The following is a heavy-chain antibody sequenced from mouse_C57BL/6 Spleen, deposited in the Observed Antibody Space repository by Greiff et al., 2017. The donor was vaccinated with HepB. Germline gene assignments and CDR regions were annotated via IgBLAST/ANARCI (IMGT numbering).Heavy chain of an antibody. D-gene: IGHD1-1*01. CDR3: ARDEGTTVVSAMDY. CDR2: ISDGGSYT. J-gene: IGHJ4*01. CDR1: GFTFSSYA. V-gene: IGHV5-4*01. Sequence: DVQLVESGGGLVKPGGSLKLSCAASGFTFSSYAMSWVRQTPEKRLEWVATISDGGSYTYYPDNVKGRFTISRDNAKNNLYLQMSHLKSEDTAMYYCARDEGTTVVSAMDYWGQGTSVTVSS.